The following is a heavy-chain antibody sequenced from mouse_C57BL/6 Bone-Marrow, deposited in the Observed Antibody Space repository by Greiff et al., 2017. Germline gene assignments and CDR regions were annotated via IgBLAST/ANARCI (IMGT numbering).Heavy chain of an antibody. D-gene: IGHD2-4*01. CDR1: GFNIKNTY. V-gene: IGHV14-3*01. CDR3: ARRGIYYDYDYYFDY. CDR2: IEPANGNT. J-gene: IGHJ2*01. Sequence: VQLQQSVAELVRPGASVKLSCTASGFNIKNTYMHWVKQRPEQGLEWIGRIEPANGNTKYAPTFPGKATITADTTSNTAYLQLSSLTSEDTAIYYCARRGIYYDYDYYFDYWGQGTTLTVSS.